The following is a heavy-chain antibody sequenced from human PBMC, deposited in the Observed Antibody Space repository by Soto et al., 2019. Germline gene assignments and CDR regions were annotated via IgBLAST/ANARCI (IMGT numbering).Heavy chain of an antibody. CDR1: GFTVSSGY. CDR3: ARGYWRFGESYYFDY. V-gene: IGHV3-53*01. CDR2: ILSGGDT. J-gene: IGHJ4*02. Sequence: PGGFLRLSCAASGFTVSSGYMSWVRQAPGMGLECVSAILSGGDTYYADSVTGRFTVSRINSQNTVYLQMNSLRGEDTATYYCARGYWRFGESYYFDYWGQGSLVTVSS. D-gene: IGHD3-10*01.